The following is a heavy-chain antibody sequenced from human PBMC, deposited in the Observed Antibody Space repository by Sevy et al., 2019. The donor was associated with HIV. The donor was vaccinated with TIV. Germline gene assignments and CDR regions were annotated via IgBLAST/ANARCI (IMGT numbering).Heavy chain of an antibody. CDR1: GYTFTSYY. V-gene: IGHV1-46*01. CDR3: ASAEKFCTNGVCYMGLFDY. CDR2: INPSGGST. J-gene: IGHJ4*02. Sequence: VSVKVSCKASGYTFTSYYMHWVRQAPGQGLEWMGIINPSGGSTSYAQKFQGRVTMTRDTSTSTVYMELSSLRSEDTAVYYCASAEKFCTNGVCYMGLFDYWGQGTLVTVSS. D-gene: IGHD2-8*01.